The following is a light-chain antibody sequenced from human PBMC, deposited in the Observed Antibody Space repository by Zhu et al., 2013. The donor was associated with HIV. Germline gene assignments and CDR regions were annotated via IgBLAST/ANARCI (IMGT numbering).Light chain of an antibody. Sequence: DIVLTQSPGTLSLSPGEGATLSCRASQSVGNNFLAWYQQKPGQAPRLLMYATSSRAAGIPARFSGSGSGTDFTLTISRLEPEDFAMYYCQQYGSSWTFGQGTKVEIK. CDR1: QSVGNNF. CDR3: QQYGSSWT. CDR2: ATS. J-gene: IGKJ1*01. V-gene: IGKV3-20*01.